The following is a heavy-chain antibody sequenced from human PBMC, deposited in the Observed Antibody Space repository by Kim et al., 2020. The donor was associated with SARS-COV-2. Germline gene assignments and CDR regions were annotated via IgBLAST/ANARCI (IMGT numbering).Heavy chain of an antibody. CDR1: GGSVSSGSYY. CDR2: IYYSGST. V-gene: IGHV4-61*01. D-gene: IGHD4-17*01. J-gene: IGHJ6*02. Sequence: SETLSLTCTVSGGSVSSGSYYWSWIRQPPGKGLEWIGYIYYSGSTNYNPSLKSRVTISVDTAKNQFSLKLSSVTATDTAVYYCARDLRAPTTVTNYYYYGMDVWGQGTTGTVSS. CDR3: ARDLRAPTTVTNYYYYGMDV.